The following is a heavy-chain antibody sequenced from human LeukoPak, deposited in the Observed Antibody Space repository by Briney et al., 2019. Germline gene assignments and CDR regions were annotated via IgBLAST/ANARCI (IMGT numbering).Heavy chain of an antibody. CDR1: GFTFSSYG. D-gene: IGHD2-21*01. J-gene: IGHJ4*02. CDR2: IRHDGSNK. CDR3: AKDPGGGDCCVFDY. Sequence: GGSLRLSCAASGFTFSSYGMHWVRQAPGKGLEWVAFIRHDGSNKYYADSVKGRFTISRDNSKNTLYLQMNSLRAEDTAVYYCAKDPGGGDCCVFDYWGQGTLVTVSS. V-gene: IGHV3-30*02.